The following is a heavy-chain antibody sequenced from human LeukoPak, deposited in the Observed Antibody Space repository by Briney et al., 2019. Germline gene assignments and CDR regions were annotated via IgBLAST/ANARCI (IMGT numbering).Heavy chain of an antibody. CDR3: ARVEDYDFWSGYYPTLGYFDY. CDR2: ISSSSSTI. D-gene: IGHD3-3*01. CDR1: GFTFSSYS. Sequence: QAGGSLRLSCAASGFTFSSYSMNWVRQAPGKGLEWVSYISSSSSTIYYADSVKGRFTISRDNAKNSLYLQMNSLRAEDTAVYYCARVEDYDFWSGYYPTLGYFDYWGQGTLVTVSS. V-gene: IGHV3-48*01. J-gene: IGHJ4*02.